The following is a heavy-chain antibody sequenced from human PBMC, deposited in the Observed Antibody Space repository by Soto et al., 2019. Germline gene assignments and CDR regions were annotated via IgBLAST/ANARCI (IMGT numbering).Heavy chain of an antibody. Sequence: GGSLRLSCVGSGFIFRNYGVHWIRQAPGKGLEWVALISYDGHSEYYADSVKGRVTISRDDSENTVFLEMTTLRPEDTAVYYCARTTTGYSSGWHEFGMDVWGQGTTVT. CDR3: ARTTTGYSSGWHEFGMDV. D-gene: IGHD6-19*01. CDR1: GFIFRNYG. V-gene: IGHV3-30*03. CDR2: ISYDGHSE. J-gene: IGHJ6*02.